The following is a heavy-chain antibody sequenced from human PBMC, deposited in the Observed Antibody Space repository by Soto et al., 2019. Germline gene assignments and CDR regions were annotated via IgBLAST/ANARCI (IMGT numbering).Heavy chain of an antibody. CDR2: IIPIFGTA. J-gene: IGHJ5*02. CDR3: VRDLLSSQYYYDSSGYYVGVLWFDP. CDR1: GGTFSSYA. D-gene: IGHD3-22*01. Sequence: QVQLVQSGAEVKKPGSSVKVSCKASGGTFSSYAISWVRQAPGQGLEWMGGIIPIFGTANYAQKFQGRVTITADESTSTAYMELSSLRSEDTAVYYCVRDLLSSQYYYDSSGYYVGVLWFDPWGQGTLVTVSS. V-gene: IGHV1-69*01.